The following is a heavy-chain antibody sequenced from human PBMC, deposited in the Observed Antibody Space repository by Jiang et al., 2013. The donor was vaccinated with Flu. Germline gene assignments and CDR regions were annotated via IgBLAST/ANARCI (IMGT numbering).Heavy chain of an antibody. D-gene: IGHD5-24*01. J-gene: IGHJ4*02. CDR2: FHKMEPI. Sequence: GVVRPGRSLRLSCAASKFTFNTYPMHWVRQTPGKGLEWLALFHKMEPIKDYAPSVTGRFTISRDNSRNTLYLQMNSLRLEDTGIYYCARDMALLQRFYFDNWGQGTLVTVSS. V-gene: IGHV3-30*03. CDR1: KFTFNTYP. CDR3: ARDMALLQRFYFDN.